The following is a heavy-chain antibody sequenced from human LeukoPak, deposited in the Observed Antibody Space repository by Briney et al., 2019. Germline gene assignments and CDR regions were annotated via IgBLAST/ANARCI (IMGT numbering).Heavy chain of an antibody. CDR3: ARRGGDSSGNFDY. D-gene: IGHD3-22*01. V-gene: IGHV4-59*08. CDR2: IYYSGGT. CDR1: GGSISSYY. Sequence: TTSETLSLTCTVSGGSISSYYWSWIRQPQGKGLGWIGYIYYSGGTNYNPSLKSRVTISVDTSKKQFSLRLSSVTAADTAVYYCARRGGDSSGNFDYWGQGTLVTVSS. J-gene: IGHJ4*02.